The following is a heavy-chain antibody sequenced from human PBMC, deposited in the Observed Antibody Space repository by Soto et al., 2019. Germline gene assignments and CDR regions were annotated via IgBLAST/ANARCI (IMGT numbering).Heavy chain of an antibody. Sequence: EVQLLESGGGLVQPGGSLKLSCAASGFTFSSNSMSWVRQAPGKGLEWVSGISGRGGSTYYANSVKGRFTISRDNSENMLYLHIYSLRAEDTAVYFCAKSRGDSWTTYYFDYWGQGTLITVSS. CDR2: ISGRGGST. V-gene: IGHV3-23*01. D-gene: IGHD4-4*01. CDR3: AKSRGDSWTTYYFDY. CDR1: GFTFSSNS. J-gene: IGHJ4*02.